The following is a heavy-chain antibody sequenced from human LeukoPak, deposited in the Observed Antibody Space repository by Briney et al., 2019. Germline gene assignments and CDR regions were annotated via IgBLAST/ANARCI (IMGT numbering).Heavy chain of an antibody. D-gene: IGHD4-23*01. V-gene: IGHV1-8*02. CDR1: GGTFSSYA. J-gene: IGHJ4*02. Sequence: HGASVKVSCKASGGTFSSYAINWVRQATGQGLEWMGWMNPNSGNTGYAQKFQGRVTMTRNTSISTAYMELSSLRSEDTAVYYCARFAEYDYGGNSGWGQGTLVTVSS. CDR2: MNPNSGNT. CDR3: ARFAEYDYGGNSG.